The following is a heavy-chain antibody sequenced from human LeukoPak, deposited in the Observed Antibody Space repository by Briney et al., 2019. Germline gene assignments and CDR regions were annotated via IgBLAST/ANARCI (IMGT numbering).Heavy chain of an antibody. D-gene: IGHD2-15*01. V-gene: IGHV3-23*01. J-gene: IGHJ4*02. CDR1: GITFSSYA. CDR2: ISGSGGST. CDR3: AKEVLATPLPDY. Sequence: GGSLRLSCAATGITFSSYAMSLVRQAPGKGLEWVSAISGSGGSTYYADSVKGRFTISRDNSKNTLYLQMNSLRAEDTAVYYCAKEVLATPLPDYWGQGTLVTVSS.